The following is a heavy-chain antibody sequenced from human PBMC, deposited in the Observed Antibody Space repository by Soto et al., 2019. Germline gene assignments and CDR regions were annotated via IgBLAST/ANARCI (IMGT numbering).Heavy chain of an antibody. CDR3: ARNGMDYYDSSGYYYSPYYFDY. V-gene: IGHV4-39*01. J-gene: IGHJ4*02. D-gene: IGHD3-22*01. CDR1: GGSISSGSHY. CDR2: IYYSGSP. Sequence: TLSLTWTVSGGSISSGSHYWGWSRQPPGKGLEWIGSIYYSGSPFYNPSLKSRVTISVDTSKNQFSLNLTSVTAADTAVYYCARNGMDYYDSSGYYYSPYYFDYWGQGTLVTVSS.